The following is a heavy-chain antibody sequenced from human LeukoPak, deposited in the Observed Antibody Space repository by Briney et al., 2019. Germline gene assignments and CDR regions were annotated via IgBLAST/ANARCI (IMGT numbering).Heavy chain of an antibody. CDR2: ISGSGGST. Sequence: GSLRLSCAASGFTFSSYAMSWVRQAPGKGLEWVSAISGSGGSTYYADSVKGRFTISRDNSKNTLYLQMNSLRAEDTAVYYCAKDPWYCSSTSCPKDYWGQGTLVTVSS. CDR1: GFTFSSYA. V-gene: IGHV3-23*01. J-gene: IGHJ4*02. CDR3: AKDPWYCSSTSCPKDY. D-gene: IGHD2-2*01.